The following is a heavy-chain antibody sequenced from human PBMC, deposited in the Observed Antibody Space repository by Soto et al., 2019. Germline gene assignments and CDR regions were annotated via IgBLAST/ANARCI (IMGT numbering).Heavy chain of an antibody. CDR1: RFSLGTRGVG. CDR3: AHRRVTGTTAYFDY. D-gene: IGHD1-7*01. CDR2: IYWDDDK. Sequence: QIILKESGPTLVKPTQTLTLTCTFSRFSLGTRGVGVGWIRQPPGKGLEWLALIYWDDDKRSSPSLRSRLTVTKDTSENQVVLTMTNVDPVDTATYYCAHRRVTGTTAYFDYWGHGTLVTVAS. J-gene: IGHJ4*01. V-gene: IGHV2-5*02.